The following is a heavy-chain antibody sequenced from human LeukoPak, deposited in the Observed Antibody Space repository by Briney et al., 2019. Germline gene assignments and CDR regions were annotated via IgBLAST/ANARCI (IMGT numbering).Heavy chain of an antibody. CDR2: IQPNGKDK. D-gene: IGHD2-21*02. CDR3: AKRDRVTEFDY. V-gene: IGHV3-30*02. CDR1: GFTFNNYG. Sequence: GGSLRLSCAASGFTFNNYGMHWVRQAPGKGLEWVTLIQPNGKDKYYADSVKGRFTVSRDNSNNMLYLQLSSLRVDDTAIYYCAKRDRVTEFDYWGQGTLVTVSS. J-gene: IGHJ4*02.